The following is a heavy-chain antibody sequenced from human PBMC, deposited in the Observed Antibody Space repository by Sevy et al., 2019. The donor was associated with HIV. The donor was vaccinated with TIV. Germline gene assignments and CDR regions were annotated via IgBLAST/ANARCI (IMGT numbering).Heavy chain of an antibody. Sequence: GGSLRLSCAASGFTFSSYAMSWVRQAPGKGLEWVSAISGSGGSTYYADSVKGRFTISRDNSKNTRYLQMNSLRAEDTAVYYCAYGYGYCSGGSCLSFQHWGQGTLVTVSS. CDR1: GFTFSSYA. V-gene: IGHV3-23*01. CDR2: ISGSGGST. J-gene: IGHJ1*01. D-gene: IGHD2-15*01. CDR3: AYGYGYCSGGSCLSFQH.